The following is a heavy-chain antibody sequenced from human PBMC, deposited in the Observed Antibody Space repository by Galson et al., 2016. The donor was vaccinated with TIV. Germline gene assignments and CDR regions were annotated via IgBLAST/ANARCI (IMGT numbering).Heavy chain of an antibody. V-gene: IGHV1-8*01. J-gene: IGHJ4*02. CDR2: MNPNSGNT. D-gene: IGHD4-17*01. CDR1: GYSFSTYD. Sequence: SVKASCKASGYSFSTYDINWVRQAPGPGLEWMGWMNPNSGNTGYSQKFRGRVIMTRNTSERKAYMELSSLTSEDTAVYYCARSGDYGDYWGQGTLVTVSS. CDR3: ARSGDYGDY.